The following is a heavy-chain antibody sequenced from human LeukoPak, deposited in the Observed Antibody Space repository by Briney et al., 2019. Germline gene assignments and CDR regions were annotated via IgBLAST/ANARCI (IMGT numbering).Heavy chain of an antibody. CDR1: GYTFTASY. J-gene: IGHJ2*01. CDR3: ARVPVSLMLPWYFDL. V-gene: IGHV1-46*01. CDR2: INPSDGNT. D-gene: IGHD2-8*01. Sequence: ASVKVSCKTSGYTFTASYLHWVRLAPGQGFEWMGVINPSDGNTNYGQKFQGRVTMTRDTSTSTVYMELSSLRLEDTAVFYCARVPVSLMLPWYFDLWGRGTLVIVSS.